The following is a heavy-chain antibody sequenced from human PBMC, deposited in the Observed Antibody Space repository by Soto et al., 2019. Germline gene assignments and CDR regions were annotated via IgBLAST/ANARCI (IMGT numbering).Heavy chain of an antibody. J-gene: IGHJ5*02. V-gene: IGHV3-23*01. CDR3: AKGPTGAGGGLYRP. D-gene: IGHD3-16*01. Sequence: EVQVLESGGGLVQPGGSLRLSCAASGFTFSSYAMSWLRQAPGKGPEWVSCIGGSDGSTYYADSVKGRFTISRDNSKNTVHSEMNTPGAEETAGNYCAKGPTGAGGGLYRPLGQGTLVTVSS. CDR2: IGGSDGST. CDR1: GFTFSSYA.